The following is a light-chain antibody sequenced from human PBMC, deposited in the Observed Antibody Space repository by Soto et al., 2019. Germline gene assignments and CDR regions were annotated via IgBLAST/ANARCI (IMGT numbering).Light chain of an antibody. J-gene: IGKJ1*01. V-gene: IGKV3-15*01. Sequence: VMTQSPATLSVSPGERATLSCRASQSVSSYLAWYQQKPGQAPRLLIYGASSRATGIPARFSGSGSGTEFTLTITSLQSEDFAVYYCQQYNSWPRTFGQGTKVDIK. CDR1: QSVSSY. CDR3: QQYNSWPRT. CDR2: GAS.